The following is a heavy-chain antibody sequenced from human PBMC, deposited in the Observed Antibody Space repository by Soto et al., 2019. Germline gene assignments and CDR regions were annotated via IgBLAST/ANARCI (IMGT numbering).Heavy chain of an antibody. V-gene: IGHV3-30*18. D-gene: IGHD3-22*01. J-gene: IGHJ1*01. Sequence: GGSLRLSCAASGFTFSSYGMHWVRQAPGKGLEWVAVISYDGSNKYYADSVKGRFTISRDNSKNTLYLQMNSLRAEDTTVYYCAKFGTYYYDSSGYWEYFQHWGQGTLVTVSS. CDR2: ISYDGSNK. CDR1: GFTFSSYG. CDR3: AKFGTYYYDSSGYWEYFQH.